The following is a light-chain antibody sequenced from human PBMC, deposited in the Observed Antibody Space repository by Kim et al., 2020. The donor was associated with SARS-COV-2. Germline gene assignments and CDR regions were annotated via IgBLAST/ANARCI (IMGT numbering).Light chain of an antibody. CDR2: WAS. J-gene: IGKJ1*01. CDR3: QQYYSAPWT. CDR1: QGVLYSSNNKNY. V-gene: IGKV4-1*01. Sequence: ANIKCRSSQGVLYSSNNKNYLAWYQQKPGQPPKLLIYWASTRESGVPDRFSGSGSGTDFTLTISSLQAEDVAVYYCQQYYSAPWTFGQGTKVDIK.